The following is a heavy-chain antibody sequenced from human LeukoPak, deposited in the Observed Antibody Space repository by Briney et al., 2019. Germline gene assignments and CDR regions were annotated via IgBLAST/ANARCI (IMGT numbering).Heavy chain of an antibody. Sequence: GGSLRLSCAASGFTFSSYSMNWVCQAAGKWLEWVSSISSSSSYIYYADSVKGRFTILRDNAKNSVYLQMNSLRAEDTAVYYCARDSKRWLPNPDAFDIWGQGTMVTVSS. J-gene: IGHJ3*02. D-gene: IGHD5-12*01. CDR1: GFTFSSYS. V-gene: IGHV3-21*01. CDR2: ISSSSSYI. CDR3: ARDSKRWLPNPDAFDI.